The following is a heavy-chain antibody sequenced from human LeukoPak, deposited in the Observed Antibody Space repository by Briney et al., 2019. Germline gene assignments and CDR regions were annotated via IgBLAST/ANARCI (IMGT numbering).Heavy chain of an antibody. D-gene: IGHD3-16*01. Sequence: ASVKVSCKASGGTFSSYAISWVRLAPGQGLEWMGIIFPSVGNTNYAQKFQGRVTMTRDMSTSTVYMELSSLTSEDTAVYYCVREFSGGYFDYWGQGTLVTVSS. CDR2: IFPSVGNT. CDR3: VREFSGGYFDY. CDR1: GGTFSSYA. J-gene: IGHJ4*02. V-gene: IGHV1-46*01.